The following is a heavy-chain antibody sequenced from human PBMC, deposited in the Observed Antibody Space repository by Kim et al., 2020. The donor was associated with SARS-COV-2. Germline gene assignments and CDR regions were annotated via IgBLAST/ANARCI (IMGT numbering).Heavy chain of an antibody. D-gene: IGHD4-17*01. V-gene: IGHV3-48*02. CDR1: GFTFSRHS. CDR2: INSGSTTI. Sequence: GGSLRLSCAASGFTFSRHSMNWVRQAPGKGLEWVSYINSGSTTIFYGDSVKGRFTISRDNAKNTLYLQMNSLRDEDTAVYYCVRDAFEKGDYGSNWFDPWGQGSLVTVSS. J-gene: IGHJ5*02. CDR3: VRDAFEKGDYGSNWFDP.